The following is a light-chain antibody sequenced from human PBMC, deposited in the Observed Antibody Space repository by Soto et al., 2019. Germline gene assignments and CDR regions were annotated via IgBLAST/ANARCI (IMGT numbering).Light chain of an antibody. CDR2: GAS. V-gene: IGKV3-15*01. J-gene: IGKJ1*01. Sequence: EIVMTQSPATLSVSPGERVTLSCRASQSVSISLAWYQQKPGQAPRLLIYGASTRATGIPARFSGSGSGTEFTLTISSLQSEDFALYYCQQYNDWPPRWTFGQGTRVDTK. CDR3: QQYNDWPPRWT. CDR1: QSVSIS.